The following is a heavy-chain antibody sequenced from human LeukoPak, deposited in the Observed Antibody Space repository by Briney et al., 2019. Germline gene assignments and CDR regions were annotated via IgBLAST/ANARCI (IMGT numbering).Heavy chain of an antibody. D-gene: IGHD2-2*01. Sequence: GGSLRLSCAASGFTVSSNYMSWVRQAPGKGLEWVSVIYSGGSTYYADSVKGRFTISRDNSKNTLYLQMNSLRAEDTAVYYCARYANHDAFDIWGQGTVVTVSS. CDR3: ARYANHDAFDI. CDR2: IYSGGST. V-gene: IGHV3-53*01. CDR1: GFTVSSNY. J-gene: IGHJ3*02.